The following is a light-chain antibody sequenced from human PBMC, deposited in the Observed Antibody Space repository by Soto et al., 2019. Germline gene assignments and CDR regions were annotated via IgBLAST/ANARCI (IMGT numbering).Light chain of an antibody. CDR2: LGS. CDR1: QSLLHSNGYNY. Sequence: DIVMTQSPLSLPVTPGEPASISCRSSQSLLHSNGYNYLDWYLQKPGQSPQLLIYLGSNRSSGVPDRFSGSGSGTDFTLSISSLQPEDFAPYYCQQLNTYPVTFGGGTKVDI. J-gene: IGKJ4*01. CDR3: QQLNTYPVT. V-gene: IGKV2-28*01.